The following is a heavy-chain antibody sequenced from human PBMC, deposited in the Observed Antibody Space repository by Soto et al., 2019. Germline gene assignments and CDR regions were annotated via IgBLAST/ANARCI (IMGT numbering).Heavy chain of an antibody. Sequence: PSETLSLTCAVYGGSFSGYYWSWIRQPPGKGLEWIGEINHSGSTNYNPSLKSRVTISVDTSKNQFSLKLSSVTAADTAVYYCARAACSSTSCYNYYAYGMDVWGQGTAVTVSS. CDR1: GGSFSGYY. CDR2: INHSGST. V-gene: IGHV4-34*01. D-gene: IGHD2-2*01. J-gene: IGHJ6*02. CDR3: ARAACSSTSCYNYYAYGMDV.